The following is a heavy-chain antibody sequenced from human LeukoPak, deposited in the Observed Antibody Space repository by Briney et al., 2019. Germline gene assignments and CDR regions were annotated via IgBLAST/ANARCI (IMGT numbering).Heavy chain of an antibody. CDR1: GYTFTSYG. D-gene: IGHD6-19*01. Sequence: ASVKVSCKASGYTFTSYGISWVRQAPGQGLEWMGWINAYNGNTNYAQKLQGRVTMTTDTSTSTAYMELRSLRSEDTAVYYCARWYRSGWYNLPGYTDVWGKGTTVTVS. CDR2: INAYNGNT. CDR3: ARWYRSGWYNLPGYTDV. V-gene: IGHV1-18*01. J-gene: IGHJ6*03.